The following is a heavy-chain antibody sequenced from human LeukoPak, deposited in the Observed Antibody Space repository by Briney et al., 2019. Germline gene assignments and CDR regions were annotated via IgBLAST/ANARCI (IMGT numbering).Heavy chain of an antibody. CDR3: AKVRAPRRFEYYFDY. CDR1: GFTFSSYA. V-gene: IGHV3-23*01. J-gene: IGHJ4*02. D-gene: IGHD3-16*01. CDR2: ISGSGGST. Sequence: PGGSLRLSCAASGFTFSSYAMSWVRQAPGKGLEWVSAISGSGGSTYYADSVKGRFTISRDNSKNTLYLQMNGLRAEDTAVYYCAKVRAPRRFEYYFDYWGQGTLVTVSS.